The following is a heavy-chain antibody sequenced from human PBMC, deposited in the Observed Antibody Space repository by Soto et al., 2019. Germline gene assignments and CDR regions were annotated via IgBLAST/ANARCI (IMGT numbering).Heavy chain of an antibody. CDR3: ARDNNCSGGSCYTLRAFDI. CDR2: IIPIFGTA. D-gene: IGHD2-15*01. CDR1: GGTFSSYA. Sequence: SVKVSCKASGGTFSSYAISWVRQAPGQGLEWMGGIIPIFGTANYAQKFQGRVTTTADESTSTAYMELSSLRSEDTAVYYCARDNNCSGGSCYTLRAFDIWGQGTMVTVSS. J-gene: IGHJ3*02. V-gene: IGHV1-69*13.